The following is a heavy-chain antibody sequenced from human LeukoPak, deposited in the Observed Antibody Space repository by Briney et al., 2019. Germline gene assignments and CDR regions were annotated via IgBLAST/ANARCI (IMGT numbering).Heavy chain of an antibody. J-gene: IGHJ4*02. CDR2: IKQDGSEK. CDR1: GFTFSSYW. CDR3: ARGKYYYDSTGYYPGGDY. D-gene: IGHD3-22*01. V-gene: IGHV3-7*01. Sequence: GGSLRLSCAASGFTFSSYWMSWVRQAPGKGLEWVANIKQDGSEKYYVDSMKGRFTISRDNAKNSLYLQMNSLRAEDTAVYYCARGKYYYDSTGYYPGGDYWGQGTLVAVSS.